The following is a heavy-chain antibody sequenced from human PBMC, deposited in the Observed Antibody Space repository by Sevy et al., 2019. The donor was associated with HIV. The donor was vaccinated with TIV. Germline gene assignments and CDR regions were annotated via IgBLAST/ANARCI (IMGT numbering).Heavy chain of an antibody. CDR2: ISYDGSNK. Sequence: GGSLRLSCAASGFTFSSYAMHWVRQAPGKGLEWVAVISYDGSNKYYADSVKGRLTISRDNSKNTLYLQMNSLRAEDTAVYYCARDREWLLLPPYYFDYWGQGTLVTVSS. V-gene: IGHV3-30-3*01. D-gene: IGHD3-22*01. CDR3: ARDREWLLLPPYYFDY. J-gene: IGHJ4*02. CDR1: GFTFSSYA.